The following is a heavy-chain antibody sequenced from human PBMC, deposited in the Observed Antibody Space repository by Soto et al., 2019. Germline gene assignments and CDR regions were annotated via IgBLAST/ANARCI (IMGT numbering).Heavy chain of an antibody. J-gene: IGHJ5*02. V-gene: IGHV4-59*01. CDR2: IYYSGST. CDR3: ATERGAYGSGSYIGWFDP. CDR1: GGSISSYY. Sequence: PSETLSLTCTVSGGSISSYYWSWIRQPPGKGLGWIGYIYYSGSTNYNPSLKSRVTISVDTSKNQFSLKLSSVTAADTAVYYCATERGAYGSGSYIGWFDPWGQGTLVTVSS. D-gene: IGHD3-10*01.